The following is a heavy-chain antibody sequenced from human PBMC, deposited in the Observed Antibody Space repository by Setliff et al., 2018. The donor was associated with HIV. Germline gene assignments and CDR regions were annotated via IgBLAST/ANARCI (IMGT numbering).Heavy chain of an antibody. CDR2: INTDGSSA. D-gene: IGHD3-10*01. CDR1: GFTFSNSW. V-gene: IGHV3-74*03. J-gene: IGHJ6*02. Sequence: QPGGSLRLSCAASGFTFSNSWMHWVRQAPGKGLVWVSRINTDGSSATYADSVKGRFTISRDNAKNTLYLQMNSLRAEDTAVYYCARGVRGVVNGMDVWGQGTTVTVSS. CDR3: ARGVRGVVNGMDV.